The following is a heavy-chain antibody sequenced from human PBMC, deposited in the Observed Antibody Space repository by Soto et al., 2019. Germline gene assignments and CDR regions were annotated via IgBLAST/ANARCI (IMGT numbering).Heavy chain of an antibody. Sequence: PSETLSLTCTVSGGSISSYYWSWIRQPPGKGLEWIVYIYYSGSTNYNPSLKSRVTISVDTSKNQFSLKLSSVAAADTAVYYCARVGGYDILAGYYNDYWGQGTLVTVSS. CDR1: GGSISSYY. D-gene: IGHD3-9*01. CDR3: ARVGGYDILAGYYNDY. V-gene: IGHV4-59*01. J-gene: IGHJ4*02. CDR2: IYYSGST.